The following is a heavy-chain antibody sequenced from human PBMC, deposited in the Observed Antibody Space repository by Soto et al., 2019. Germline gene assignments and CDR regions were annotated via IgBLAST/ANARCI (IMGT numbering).Heavy chain of an antibody. J-gene: IGHJ5*02. CDR3: ARDVTTVTTRKAHNWFDP. D-gene: IGHD4-4*01. CDR2: ISSSGSTI. V-gene: IGHV3-11*01. Sequence: GGAPRLSCADSGFTFGDDYVSWIRQARGKVLEWVSYISSSGSTIYYADSVKGRVTISVDTSKNQFSLKLSSVTAADTAVYYCARDVTTVTTRKAHNWFDPWGQGTPVTAPQ. CDR1: GFTFGDDY.